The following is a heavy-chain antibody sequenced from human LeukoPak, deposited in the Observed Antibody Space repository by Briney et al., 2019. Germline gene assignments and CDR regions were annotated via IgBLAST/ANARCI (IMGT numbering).Heavy chain of an antibody. J-gene: IGHJ4*02. CDR2: IDTSSRYI. CDR1: GFTFSSYS. CDR3: AREVVAAAGKKNGGRRFDY. D-gene: IGHD6-13*01. Sequence: GGSLRLSCAASGFTFSSYSMNWVRQAPGKGLEWVSSIDTSSRYIYYGDSVKGRFTISRDNAKNSLYLQMNSLRAEDTAVYYCAREVVAAAGKKNGGRRFDYWGQGTLVTVSS. V-gene: IGHV3-21*01.